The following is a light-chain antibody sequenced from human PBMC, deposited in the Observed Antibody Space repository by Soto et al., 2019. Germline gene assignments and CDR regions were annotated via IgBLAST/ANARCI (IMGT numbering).Light chain of an antibody. V-gene: IGLV1-40*01. CDR2: GNI. CDR1: SSNIGAGYG. J-gene: IGLJ3*02. CDR3: QSYDSSLSGWV. Sequence: QSVLTRPPSVSGAPGQRVTISCTGSSSNIGAGYGVHWYQQLPGTAPKLLIYGNINRPSGVPDRFSGSKSGTSASLAITGLQAEDEADYYCQSYDSSLSGWVFGGGTKVTVL.